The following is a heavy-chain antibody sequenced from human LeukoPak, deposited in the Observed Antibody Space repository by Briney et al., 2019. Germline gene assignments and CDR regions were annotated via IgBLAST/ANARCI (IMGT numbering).Heavy chain of an antibody. V-gene: IGHV3-7*05. D-gene: IGHD6-13*01. Sequence: PGGSLRLSCAASGFTFSSYWMSWVRQAPGKGLEWVANIKRDGSEKYYVDSVKGRFTISRDNAENSLYLQMNSLRAEDTAVYYSSLEGSSWYRYFQHWGQGTLVTISS. CDR1: GFTFSSYW. J-gene: IGHJ1*01. CDR2: IKRDGSEK. CDR3: SLEGSSWYRYFQH.